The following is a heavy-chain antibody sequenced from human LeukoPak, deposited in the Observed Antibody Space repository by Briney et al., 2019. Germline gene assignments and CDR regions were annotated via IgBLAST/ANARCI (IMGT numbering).Heavy chain of an antibody. CDR3: ARLGALHDAFDV. CDR2: IHYSGST. Sequence: SETLSLTCSVSGGSISSLYWSWIRRPPGKGLEWIGNIHYSGSTKYSSSLKSRVTISVDTSNNQFSLRVTSLTAADTAVYYCARLGALHDAFDVWGQGTLVTVSS. J-gene: IGHJ3*01. D-gene: IGHD3-16*01. V-gene: IGHV4-59*12. CDR1: GGSISSLY.